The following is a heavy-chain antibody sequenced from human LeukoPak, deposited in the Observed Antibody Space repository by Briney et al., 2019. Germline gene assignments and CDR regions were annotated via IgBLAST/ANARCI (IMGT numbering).Heavy chain of an antibody. CDR2: TYYRSKWYN. Sequence: SQTLSLTCAISGDSVSSNSAAWNWIRQSPSRGLEWLGRTYYRSKWYNDYAVSVKSRITINPDTSKNQFSLQLNSVTPEDTAVYYCARDRSSSSWDLLEYWFDPWGQGTLVTVSS. D-gene: IGHD6-6*01. J-gene: IGHJ5*02. CDR3: ARDRSSSSWDLLEYWFDP. V-gene: IGHV6-1*01. CDR1: GDSVSSNSAA.